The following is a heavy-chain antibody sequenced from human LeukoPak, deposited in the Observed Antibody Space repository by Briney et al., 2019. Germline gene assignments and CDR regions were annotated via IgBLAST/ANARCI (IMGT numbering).Heavy chain of an antibody. Sequence: SETLSLTCTVSGGSISTYYWSWIRQPPGKGLEWIGYIYYSGTTNYNPSLKSRITISIDTSKKQFSLKLNSVTAADTAVYYCARVCYDFLTGYYDAFDMWGQGTMVTVSS. CDR3: ARVCYDFLTGYYDAFDM. V-gene: IGHV4-59*01. CDR1: GGSISTYY. J-gene: IGHJ3*02. CDR2: IYYSGTT. D-gene: IGHD3-9*01.